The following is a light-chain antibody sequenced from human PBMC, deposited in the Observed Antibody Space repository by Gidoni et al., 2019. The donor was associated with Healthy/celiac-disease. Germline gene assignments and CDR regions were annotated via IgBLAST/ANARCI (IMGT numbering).Light chain of an antibody. CDR2: GAS. CDR3: QQYGSSPPYT. CDR1: QSVSSSY. V-gene: IGKV3-20*01. J-gene: IGKJ2*01. Sequence: DIVLTPSPGTLSLSPGERATLSCRASQSVSSSYLAWYQQKPGQAPRLLIYGASSRATGIPDRFSGSGSGTDFTLTISRLEPEDVAVYYCQQYGSSPPYTFGQGTKLEIK.